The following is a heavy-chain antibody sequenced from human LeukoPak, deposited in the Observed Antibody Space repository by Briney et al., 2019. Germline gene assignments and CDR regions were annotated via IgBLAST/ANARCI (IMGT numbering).Heavy chain of an antibody. Sequence: KPSETLSLTCTVSGGSISSSYWSWIRQPPGKGLEWIGYIYYTGNTNYNPSLKSRVTISVDTSKNQFSLKLSSVTAADTAVYYCARSWGDGSKRGWAFDIWGQGTMVTVSS. J-gene: IGHJ3*02. CDR1: GGSISSSY. D-gene: IGHD5-24*01. V-gene: IGHV4-59*08. CDR3: ARSWGDGSKRGWAFDI. CDR2: IYYTGNT.